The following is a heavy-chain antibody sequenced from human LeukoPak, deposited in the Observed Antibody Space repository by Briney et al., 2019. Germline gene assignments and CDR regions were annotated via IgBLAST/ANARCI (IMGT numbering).Heavy chain of an antibody. CDR1: GFTFSSYS. CDR2: ISSSGSTI. Sequence: GGSLRLSCAASGFTFSSYSMNWVRQAPGKGLEWVSYISSSGSTIYYADSVKGRFTISRDNAKNTLYLQMNSLRAEDTAVYYCAKDRQWLVRGYFDYRGQGTLVTVSS. CDR3: AKDRQWLVRGYFDY. D-gene: IGHD6-19*01. J-gene: IGHJ4*02. V-gene: IGHV3-48*04.